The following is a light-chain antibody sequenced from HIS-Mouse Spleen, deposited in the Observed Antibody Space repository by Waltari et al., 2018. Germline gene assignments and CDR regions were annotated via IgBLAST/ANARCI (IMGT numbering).Light chain of an antibody. CDR1: SSNTGSNY. Sequence: QSVLTQPPSASGTPGQRVTIPCSGSSSNTGSNYVNWYPQLPGTAPKLLIHRNNQRPSGVPDRFSGSKSGTSASLAISGLRSEDEADYYCAAWDDSLSGWVFGGGTKLTVL. CDR3: AAWDDSLSGWV. CDR2: RNN. J-gene: IGLJ3*02. V-gene: IGLV1-47*01.